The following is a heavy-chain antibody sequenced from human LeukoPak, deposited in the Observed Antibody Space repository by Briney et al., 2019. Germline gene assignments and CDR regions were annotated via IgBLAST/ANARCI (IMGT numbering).Heavy chain of an antibody. CDR3: AKGKNPTTTHIDY. Sequence: PGGSLRLSCAASGFTFSSYAMSWVRQAPGKGLEWVSAISGSGGSTYYADSVKGRFTISRDNSKNTLYLQTNSLRAEDTAVYYCAKGKNPTTTHIDYWGQGTLVTVSS. CDR2: ISGSGGST. V-gene: IGHV3-23*01. J-gene: IGHJ4*02. D-gene: IGHD1-1*01. CDR1: GFTFSSYA.